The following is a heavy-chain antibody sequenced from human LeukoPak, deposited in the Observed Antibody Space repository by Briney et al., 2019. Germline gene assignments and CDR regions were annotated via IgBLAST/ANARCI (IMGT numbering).Heavy chain of an antibody. CDR3: AKGPQHSTYWYRFDS. CDR1: GFTFSSYA. Sequence: GGSLRLSCAASGFTFSSYAMNWVRQAPGKGLEWVSVIYSGGSTYYADSVKGRFTISRDNSKNTLYLLMNSVRAEDTAVYYCAKGPQHSTYWYRFDSWGQGTLVTVSS. J-gene: IGHJ4*02. D-gene: IGHD6-13*01. CDR2: IYSGGST. V-gene: IGHV3-23*03.